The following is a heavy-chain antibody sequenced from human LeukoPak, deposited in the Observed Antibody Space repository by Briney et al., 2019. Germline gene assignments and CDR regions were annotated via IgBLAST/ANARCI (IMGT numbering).Heavy chain of an antibody. Sequence: RGSLRLSCAASGFTFSIYAMSWVRQAPGEGVGWVSVIRGSGSSGGSAFYADSVKGRFTLPRDNSKNTLYLQMNSLRADDTAVYYCARDDASSANLFDYWGQGTLVTVSS. J-gene: IGHJ4*02. V-gene: IGHV3-23*01. D-gene: IGHD3-22*01. CDR3: ARDDASSANLFDY. CDR2: IRGSGSSGGSA. CDR1: GFTFSIYA.